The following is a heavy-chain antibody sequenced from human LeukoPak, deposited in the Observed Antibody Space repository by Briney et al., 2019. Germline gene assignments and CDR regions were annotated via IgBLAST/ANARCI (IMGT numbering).Heavy chain of an antibody. J-gene: IGHJ6*02. V-gene: IGHV1-2*06. CDR1: GYTFTGYY. CDR3: ARDKFDGMDV. Sequence: ASVKVSCKASGYTFTGYYMHWVRQAPGQGLEWMGRINPNSGGTNYAQKFQGRVTMTRDTSISTAYMELSSLRSEDTAVYYCARDKFDGMDVWGQGTTVTVSS. CDR2: INPNSGGT.